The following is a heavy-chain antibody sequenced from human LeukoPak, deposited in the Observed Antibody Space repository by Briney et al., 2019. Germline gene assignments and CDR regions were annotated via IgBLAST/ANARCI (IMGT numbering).Heavy chain of an antibody. CDR1: GYAFTMFW. Sequence: GESLEISCKGSGYAFTMFWIAWVRQTPGKGLEWMGSIYPTDSQTRYSPSFQGQVTISIDKSIDTVYLHWISLKASDSAVYYCARVCCTSTSSFDPWGQGTLVTVSS. J-gene: IGHJ5*02. V-gene: IGHV5-51*01. CDR3: ARVCCTSTSSFDP. CDR2: IYPTDSQT. D-gene: IGHD2-2*01.